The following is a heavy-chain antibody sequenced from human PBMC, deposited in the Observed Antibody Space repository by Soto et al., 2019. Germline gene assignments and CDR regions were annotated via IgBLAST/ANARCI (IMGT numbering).Heavy chain of an antibody. CDR3: ARAVCDCNGGSCYGWFDS. Sequence: QVQLVQSGAEVKKPGSSVKVSCKASGGTFSSYAVSWVRRAPGQGLEWMGGIIPFLDTTHYAQKFQGRVTITAGESTTTDYMELSSLKFEDTAVYFCARAVCDCNGGSCYGWFDSWGQGTQVIVSS. J-gene: IGHJ5*01. CDR2: IIPFLDTT. CDR1: GGTFSSYA. V-gene: IGHV1-69*01. D-gene: IGHD2-15*01.